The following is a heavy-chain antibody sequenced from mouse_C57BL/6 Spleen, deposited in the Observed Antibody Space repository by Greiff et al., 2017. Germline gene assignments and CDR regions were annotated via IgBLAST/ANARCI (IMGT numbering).Heavy chain of an antibody. CDR2: IDPSGSYT. J-gene: IGHJ1*03. CDR1: GYTFTSYW. V-gene: IGHV1-59*01. CDR3: ARNYVSRHWYFDV. D-gene: IGHD1-1*01. Sequence: QVQLQQPGAELVRPGTSVKLSCKASGYTFTSYWMHWVQQRPGQGLEWIGVIDPSGSYTNYNQQFTGKATLTVDTSSSTAYMQLSSLTADDSAVYYCARNYVSRHWYFDVWGTGTTVTVSS.